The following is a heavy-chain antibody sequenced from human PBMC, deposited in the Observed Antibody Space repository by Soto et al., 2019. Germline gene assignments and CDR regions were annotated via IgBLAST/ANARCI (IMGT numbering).Heavy chain of an antibody. CDR1: GFTFSSYA. CDR2: IAYDGRNK. V-gene: IGHV3-30*04. J-gene: IGHJ4*02. Sequence: QVQLVESGGGVVQPGRSLRLSCAASGFTFSSYAMHWVRQAPGKGLEWVAVIAYDGRNKDYADSVKGRFTISRDNSKNTPYLQMNSLRIEDTAVYYCARELERVFDYWGQGTLVTVSS. D-gene: IGHD1-1*01. CDR3: ARELERVFDY.